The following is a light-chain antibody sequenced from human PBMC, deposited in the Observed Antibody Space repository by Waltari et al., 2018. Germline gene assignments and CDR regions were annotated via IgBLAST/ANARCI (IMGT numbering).Light chain of an antibody. J-gene: IGLJ3*02. CDR1: SRDLGAYNY. CDR2: EVR. V-gene: IGLV2-14*01. CDR3: NSYTTSSTWV. Sequence: QSALTQPASVSGSPGQSITISCTGTSRDLGAYNYVSWYQLLPGKAPKLIISEVRRRPSGVSNRFSGSKSGNMASLTISGLQAEDEADYYCNSYTTSSTWVFGGGTKLTVL.